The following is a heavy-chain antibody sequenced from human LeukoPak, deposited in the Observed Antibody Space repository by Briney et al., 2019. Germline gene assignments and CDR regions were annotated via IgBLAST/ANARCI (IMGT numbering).Heavy chain of an antibody. CDR2: IYYSGST. CDR3: ATDCSSTSCYAGMDV. D-gene: IGHD2-2*01. V-gene: IGHV4-30-4*01. J-gene: IGHJ6*02. Sequence: SQTLSLTCTVSGGSISSGDYYWSWIRQPPGKGLEWIGYIYYSGSTYYNPSLKSRVTISVDTSKNQFSLKLSSVTAADTAVYYCATDCSSTSCYAGMDVWGQGTTVTVSS. CDR1: GGSISSGDYY.